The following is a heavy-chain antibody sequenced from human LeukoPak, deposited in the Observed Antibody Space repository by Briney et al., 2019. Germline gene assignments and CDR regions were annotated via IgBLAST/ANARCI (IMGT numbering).Heavy chain of an antibody. J-gene: IGHJ4*02. CDR1: GGSITSYY. V-gene: IGHV4-59*04. CDR3: ATLVSTRYYFDY. Sequence: SETLSLTCTFSGGSITSYYWSWIRQPAGKGLEWIGNIYHSGITYYNHFNSSLKSRVTISIDTSKNQFSLRLTSVTAADTAVYFCATLVSTRYYFDYWGQGTLVTVSS. CDR2: IYHSGIT. D-gene: IGHD5/OR15-5a*01.